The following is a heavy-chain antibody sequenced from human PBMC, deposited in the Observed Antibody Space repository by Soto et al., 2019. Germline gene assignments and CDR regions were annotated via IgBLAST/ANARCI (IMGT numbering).Heavy chain of an antibody. V-gene: IGHV5-51*01. CDR2: IYPGDSDI. J-gene: IGHJ6*02. Sequence: PGESLKISCKGSGYSFSSFWIGWVRQMPGKGLELIGIIYPGDSDIRYSPPFEGQVTMSADGSSSTAYLQWSSLKASDTAMYYCAKHTTYRFYGMDVWGQGTTVTVSS. CDR1: GYSFSSFW. D-gene: IGHD1-1*01. CDR3: AKHTTYRFYGMDV.